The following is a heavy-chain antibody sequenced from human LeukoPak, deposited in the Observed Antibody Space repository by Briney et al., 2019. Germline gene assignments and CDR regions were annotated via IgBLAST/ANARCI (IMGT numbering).Heavy chain of an antibody. CDR2: IRYDGSNK. J-gene: IGHJ6*03. Sequence: QAGGSLRLSCAASGFTFSSYGMHWVRQAPGKGLEWVAFIRYDGSNKYYADSVKGRFTISRDNSKNTLYLQMNSLRAEDTAVYYCAKDHGSGSYYYYYYYMDVWGKGTTVTISS. D-gene: IGHD3-10*01. CDR3: AKDHGSGSYYYYYYYMDV. V-gene: IGHV3-30*02. CDR1: GFTFSSYG.